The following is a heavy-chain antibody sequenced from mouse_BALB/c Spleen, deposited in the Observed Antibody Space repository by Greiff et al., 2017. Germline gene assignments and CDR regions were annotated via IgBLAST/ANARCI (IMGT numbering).Heavy chain of an antibody. J-gene: IGHJ2*01. CDR3: ARGDRYDEGFDY. CDR1: GFSLSRYS. D-gene: IGHD2-14*01. CDR2: IWGGGST. V-gene: IGHV2-6-4*01. Sequence: VQGVESGPGLVAPSQSLSITCTVSGFSLSRYSVHWVRQPPGKGLEWLGMIWGGGSTDYNSALKSRLSISKDNSKSQVFLKMNSLQTDDTAMYYCARGDRYDEGFDYWGQGTTLTVSS.